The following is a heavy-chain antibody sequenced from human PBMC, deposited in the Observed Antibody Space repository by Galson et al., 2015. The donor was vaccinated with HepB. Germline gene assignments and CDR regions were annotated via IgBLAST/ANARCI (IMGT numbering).Heavy chain of an antibody. CDR2: IDPSDSYT. Sequence: QSGAEVKKPGESLRISCKGSGYSFTSYWISWVRQMPGKGLEWMGRIDPSDSYTNYSPSFQGHVTISADKSISTAYLQWSSLKASDTAMYYCARLRHDTEYYYDSSGYYWDYWGQGTLVTVSS. V-gene: IGHV5-10-1*01. CDR1: GYSFTSYW. D-gene: IGHD3-22*01. CDR3: ARLRHDTEYYYDSSGYYWDY. J-gene: IGHJ4*02.